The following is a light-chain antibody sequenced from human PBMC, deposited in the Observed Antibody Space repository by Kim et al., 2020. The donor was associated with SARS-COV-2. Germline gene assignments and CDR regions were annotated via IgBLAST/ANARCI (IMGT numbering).Light chain of an antibody. CDR2: KAS. V-gene: IGKV1-5*03. J-gene: IGKJ1*01. CDR3: QQYYSYTMT. Sequence: AAVGDRVTITCRASQSITSWLAWYQQKPGKAPKLLIYKASSLESGVPSRFSGSGSGTEFILTISSLQPDDFAAYYCQQYYSYTMTFGQGTKVDI. CDR1: QSITSW.